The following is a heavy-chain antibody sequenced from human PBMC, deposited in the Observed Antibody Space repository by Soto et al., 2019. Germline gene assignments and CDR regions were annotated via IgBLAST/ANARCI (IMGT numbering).Heavy chain of an antibody. CDR1: GFTFSSYG. Sequence: GGSLRLSCAASGFTFSSYGMHWVRQAPGKGLEWVAVISYDGSNKYYADSVKGRFTISRDNSKNTLYLQMNSLRAEDTAVYYCEKGWPHFDYWGQGTLVTVSS. V-gene: IGHV3-30*18. J-gene: IGHJ4*02. CDR3: EKGWPHFDY. CDR2: ISYDGSNK.